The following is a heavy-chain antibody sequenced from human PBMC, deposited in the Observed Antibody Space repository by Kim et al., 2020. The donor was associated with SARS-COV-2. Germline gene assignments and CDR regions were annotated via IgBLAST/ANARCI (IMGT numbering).Heavy chain of an antibody. CDR1: GYTFTSYA. CDR3: ARVRLYDPVNPADY. J-gene: IGHJ4*02. Sequence: ASVKVSCKASGYTFTSYAMHWVRQAPGQRLEWMGWINAGNGNTKYSQKFQGRVTITRDTSASTAYMELSSLRSEDTAVYYCARVRLYDPVNPADYWGQGTLVPVSS. V-gene: IGHV1-3*01. D-gene: IGHD3-16*01. CDR2: INAGNGNT.